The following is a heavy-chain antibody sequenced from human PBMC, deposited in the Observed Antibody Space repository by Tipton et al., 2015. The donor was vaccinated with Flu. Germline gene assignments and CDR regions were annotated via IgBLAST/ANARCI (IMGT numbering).Heavy chain of an antibody. D-gene: IGHD3-3*01. V-gene: IGHV4-59*01. CDR3: AREDFWIGPRSFDN. CDR1: GAAINSYY. Sequence: TLSLTCTISGAAINSYYWSWIRQPPGKGLEWIGYSYYSGSISYNPSLKSRVSISVDTSKKQFSLKLSYATAAGTAVYYCAREDFWIGPRSFDNWGQGTMVTVSS. J-gene: IGHJ3*02. CDR2: SYYSGSI.